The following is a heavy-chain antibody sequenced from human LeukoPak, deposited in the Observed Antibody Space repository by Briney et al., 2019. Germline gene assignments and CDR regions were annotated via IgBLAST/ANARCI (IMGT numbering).Heavy chain of an antibody. J-gene: IGHJ6*03. CDR2: ISAYSGNT. Sequence: ASVKVSCKASGYTFTSYGISWVRQAPGQGLEWMGWISAYSGNTNYAQKLQGRVTMTTDTSTSTAYMELRSLRSDDTAVYYCARGRLEIFGVVAMWDYYYYMDVWGKGTTVTVSS. CDR1: GYTFTSYG. D-gene: IGHD3-3*01. CDR3: ARGRLEIFGVVAMWDYYYYMDV. V-gene: IGHV1-18*01.